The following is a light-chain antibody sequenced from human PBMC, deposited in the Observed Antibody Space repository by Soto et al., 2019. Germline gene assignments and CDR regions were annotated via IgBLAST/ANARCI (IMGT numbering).Light chain of an antibody. V-gene: IGKV3-15*01. CDR2: GAS. CDR3: QQYHNWPPQYT. Sequence: EIVMTQSPATLSLSPGERATLSCRASQTVASNIAWYQQKPGQAPRLLIHGASTRATGVSARFSGTGSGTEFTLTISSLQSADFAVYYCQQYHNWPPQYTFGQGTRLQIK. J-gene: IGKJ2*01. CDR1: QTVASN.